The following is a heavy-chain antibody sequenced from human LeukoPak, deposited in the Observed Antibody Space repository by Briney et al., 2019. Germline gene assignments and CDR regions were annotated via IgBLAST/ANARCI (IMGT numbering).Heavy chain of an antibody. D-gene: IGHD3-16*01. J-gene: IGHJ4*02. CDR3: ARGGYYFDY. V-gene: IGHV3-7*01. CDR2: IRHDGRDI. CDR1: GFTFRSYW. Sequence: AGGSLRLSCAASGFTFRSYWMTWVRQAPGKGLEWVANIRHDGRDIKYEDSVKGRFTISRDNAKNSLYLQMNSLRAEDTAVYYCARGGYYFDYWGQGTLVTVSS.